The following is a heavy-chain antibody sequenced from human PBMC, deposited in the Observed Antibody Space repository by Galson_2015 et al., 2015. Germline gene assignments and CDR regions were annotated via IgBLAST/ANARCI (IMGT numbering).Heavy chain of an antibody. J-gene: IGHJ4*02. V-gene: IGHV3-30*18. CDR1: GSTFSTYG. CDR3: AKVMGYGSGNSRYYFDY. Sequence: SLRLSCAASGSTFSTYGMHWVRQAPGKGLEWVAVIAYDGSNKYYADSVKGRFTISRDNSKNTLYLQMNSLRAEDTAVYYCAKVMGYGSGNSRYYFDYWGQGTLVTVSS. D-gene: IGHD3-10*01. CDR2: IAYDGSNK.